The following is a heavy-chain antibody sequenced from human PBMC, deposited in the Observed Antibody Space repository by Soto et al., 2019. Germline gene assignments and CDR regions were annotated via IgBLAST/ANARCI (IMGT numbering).Heavy chain of an antibody. CDR2: VYYTGST. V-gene: IGHV4-31*03. J-gene: IGHJ4*02. CDR3: ATGAAWIQRIED. CDR1: GDSVNSGGYY. Sequence: QVQLQESGPGLVKPSQTLSLTCTVSGDSVNSGGYYWSWIRQHPGKGLEWLGYVYYTGSTYYNPSIKRRAMISLDTSRNHFSLNLSSVTAADRAVYYCATGAAWIQRIEDWGQGIPVTVSS. D-gene: IGHD5-18*01.